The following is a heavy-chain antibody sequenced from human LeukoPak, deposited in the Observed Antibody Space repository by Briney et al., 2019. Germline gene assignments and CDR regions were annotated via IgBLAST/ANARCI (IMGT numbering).Heavy chain of an antibody. Sequence: SETLSLTCTVSGGSISSGDYYWSWIRQPPGKGLEWIGYIYYSGSTYYNSSLKSRVTISVDTSKNQFSLKLSSVTAADTAVYYCAWFGPIVVVPAVAYYFDYWGQGTLVTVSS. J-gene: IGHJ4*02. CDR3: AWFGPIVVVPAVAYYFDY. V-gene: IGHV4-30-4*01. CDR1: GGSISSGDYY. CDR2: IYYSGST. D-gene: IGHD2-2*01.